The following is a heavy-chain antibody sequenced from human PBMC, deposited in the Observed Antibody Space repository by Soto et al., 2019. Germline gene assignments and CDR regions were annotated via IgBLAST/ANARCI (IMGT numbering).Heavy chain of an antibody. CDR3: ARTLKPTRNTDTNWFDP. V-gene: IGHV4-59*01. CDR2: VYYSGRN. CDR1: GDSISSYY. Sequence: PSETLSLTCTVSGDSISSYYWSWIRQPPGKGLEWIGYVYYSGRNDYSPSLESRVAMSVDMSKNQVSLSLSSVTAADTAAYYCARTLKPTRNTDTNWFDPWGQGTLVTVSS. D-gene: IGHD1-1*01. J-gene: IGHJ5*02.